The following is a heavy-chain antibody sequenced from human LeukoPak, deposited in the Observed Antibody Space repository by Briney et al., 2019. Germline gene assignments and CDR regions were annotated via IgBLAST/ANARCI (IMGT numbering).Heavy chain of an antibody. D-gene: IGHD3-22*01. Sequence: ASVKVSCKASGGTFSSYAISWVRLAPGQGLEWVGGIIPIFGTANYAQKFQGRVTITADESTSTAYMELSSLRSEDTAVYYCARSFYYYDSSGYGYWGQGTLVTVSS. J-gene: IGHJ4*02. CDR2: IIPIFGTA. CDR3: ARSFYYYDSSGYGY. CDR1: GGTFSSYA. V-gene: IGHV1-69*13.